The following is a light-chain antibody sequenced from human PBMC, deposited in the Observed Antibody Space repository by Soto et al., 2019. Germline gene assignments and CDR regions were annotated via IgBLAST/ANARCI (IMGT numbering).Light chain of an antibody. V-gene: IGLV4-69*01. Sequence: QSVLTQSPSASASLGASVKLTCTLSSRHSSYAIAWHQQQPEKGPRYLMKLNSDGRHTKGDGIPDRFSGSSSGTERYLTISSLQSEDEADYYCQCWGTGMLVFGGGTKLTVL. J-gene: IGLJ2*01. CDR3: QCWGTGMLV. CDR2: LNSDGRH. CDR1: SRHSSYA.